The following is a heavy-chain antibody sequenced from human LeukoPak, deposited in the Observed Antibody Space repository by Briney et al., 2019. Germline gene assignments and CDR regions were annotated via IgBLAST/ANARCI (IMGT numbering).Heavy chain of an antibody. V-gene: IGHV4-59*01. CDR3: AREGYGSGSSHFMDV. CDR2: IYYIGTT. D-gene: IGHD3-10*01. CDR1: GVPITSYF. J-gene: IGHJ6*03. Sequence: SSETLSLTCTVSGVPITSYFWTWIRQAPGKGLEWIGYIYYIGTTNYNPSPKSRATMSVDMSKNQFSLKLTSVTAADTAVYYCAREGYGSGSSHFMDVWGTGTTVTVSS.